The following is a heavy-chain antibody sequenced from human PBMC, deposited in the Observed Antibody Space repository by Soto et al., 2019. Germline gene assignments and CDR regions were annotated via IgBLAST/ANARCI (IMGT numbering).Heavy chain of an antibody. Sequence: GGSLRLSCAASGFTFGNYWMHWVRQAPGKGPEWVSRMTSDGRTTQYADSVKGRFTVSRDNAKNTLYLQMNSLRVEDTAVYYCARAEVDYWGPGTLVTVSS. V-gene: IGHV3-74*03. CDR3: ARAEVDY. CDR2: MTSDGRTT. J-gene: IGHJ4*02. CDR1: GFTFGNYW.